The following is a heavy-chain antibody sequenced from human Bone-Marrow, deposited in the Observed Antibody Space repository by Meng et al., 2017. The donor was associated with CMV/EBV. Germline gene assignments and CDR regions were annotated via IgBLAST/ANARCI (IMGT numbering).Heavy chain of an antibody. V-gene: IGHV3-48*04. CDR1: GFTFSSYS. CDR2: ISSSSSTI. Sequence: GGSLRLSCAASGFTFSSYSMNWVRQAPGKGLEWVSYISSSSSTIYYADFVKGRFTISRDNAKNSLYLQMNRLIAEDAAVYYCARELNLNRDYKNHYNWLDPWGQGTLVTVSS. CDR3: ARELNLNRDYKNHYNWLDP. J-gene: IGHJ5*02. D-gene: IGHD4-11*01.